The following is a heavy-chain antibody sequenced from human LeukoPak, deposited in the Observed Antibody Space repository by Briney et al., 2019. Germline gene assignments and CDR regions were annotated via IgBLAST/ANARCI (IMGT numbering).Heavy chain of an antibody. CDR1: GYTFTGYS. Sequence: AASVKVSCKASGYTFTGYSMHWVRQAPGQGLEGMGRINPNSGDTNYAQKFQGRVTMTRDTSISTAYMELSRLRSHDTAFYYCAKTYYYGSGSSFWFDPWGQGTLVTVSS. D-gene: IGHD3-10*01. J-gene: IGHJ5*02. CDR2: INPNSGDT. CDR3: AKTYYYGSGSSFWFDP. V-gene: IGHV1-2*06.